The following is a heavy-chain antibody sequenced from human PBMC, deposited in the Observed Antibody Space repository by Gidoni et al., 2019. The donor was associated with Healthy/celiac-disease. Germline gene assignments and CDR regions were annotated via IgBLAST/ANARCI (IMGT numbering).Heavy chain of an antibody. CDR3: TTDPLWLLLNAFDI. V-gene: IGHV3-15*07. CDR1: GFTFSNAW. Sequence: EVQLVESGGGLVKPGGSLRLSCAASGFTFSNAWMNWVRQAPGKGLEWVGRIKSKTDGGTTDYAAPVKGRFTISRDDSKNTLYLQMNSLKTEDTAVYYCTTDPLWLLLNAFDIWGQGTMVTVSS. D-gene: IGHD3-3*01. J-gene: IGHJ3*02. CDR2: IKSKTDGGTT.